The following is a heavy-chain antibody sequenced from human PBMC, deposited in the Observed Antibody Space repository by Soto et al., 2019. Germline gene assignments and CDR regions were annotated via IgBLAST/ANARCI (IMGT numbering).Heavy chain of an antibody. J-gene: IGHJ4*02. CDR1: GGTFSSYA. CDR3: ARVAEAAAGTYYFDY. Sequence: ASVKVSCKASGGTFSSYAISWVRQAPGQGLEWMGGIIPIFGTANYAQKFQGRVTITADESTSTAYMELSSLRSEDTAVYYCARVAEAAAGTYYFDYWGQGTLVTVSS. D-gene: IGHD6-13*01. V-gene: IGHV1-69*13. CDR2: IIPIFGTA.